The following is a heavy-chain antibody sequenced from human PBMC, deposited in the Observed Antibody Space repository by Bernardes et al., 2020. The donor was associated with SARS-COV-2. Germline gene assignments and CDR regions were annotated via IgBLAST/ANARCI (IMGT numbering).Heavy chain of an antibody. V-gene: IGHV3-74*01. J-gene: IGHJ6*02. CDR1: GFTFSRYC. D-gene: IGHD6-25*01. CDR2: IISDWSKT. CDR3: TRDERLARDDYYGLDV. Sequence: WGSLRLSCAASGFTFSRYCMHWVRHTPGKGLVWVSRIISDWSKTDYADSVQGRFTISRDNAKNTVYLQMNSLRADTAVYFCTRDERLARDDYYGLDVWGQGTTVTVSS.